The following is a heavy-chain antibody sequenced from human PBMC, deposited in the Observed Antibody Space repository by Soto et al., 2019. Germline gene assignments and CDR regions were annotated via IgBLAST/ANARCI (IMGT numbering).Heavy chain of an antibody. D-gene: IGHD3-16*01. CDR3: ARDGALGETYYYYGMDV. J-gene: IGHJ6*02. V-gene: IGHV1-18*01. Sequence: ASVKVSCKASGYTFTSYGISWVRQAPGQGLEWMGWISAYNGNTTYAQKLQGRVTMTTDTSTSTAYMELRSLRSDDTAVYYCARDGALGETYYYYGMDVWGQGTTVTVSS. CDR1: GYTFTSYG. CDR2: ISAYNGNT.